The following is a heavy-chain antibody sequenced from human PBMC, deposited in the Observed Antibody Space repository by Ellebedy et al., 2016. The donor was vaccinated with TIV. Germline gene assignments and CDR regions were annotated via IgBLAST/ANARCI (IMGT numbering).Heavy chain of an antibody. CDR3: ASGVEYCSGGGCSGY. CDR1: GFTFSSYA. CDR2: ISHDGSTT. J-gene: IGHJ4*02. V-gene: IGHV3-30-3*01. D-gene: IGHD2-15*01. Sequence: GGSLRLXCAASGFTFSSYAMNWVRQAPGQGLEWVTIISHDGSTTYYADSVKGRFTVSRDNSKNTLYLQMNRLTTDDTAVYYCASGVEYCSGGGCSGYWGQGTLVIVSS.